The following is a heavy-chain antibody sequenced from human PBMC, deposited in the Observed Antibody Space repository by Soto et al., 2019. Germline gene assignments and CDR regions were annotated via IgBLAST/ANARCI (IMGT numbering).Heavy chain of an antibody. CDR2: INPNSSGT. V-gene: IGHV1-2*04. Sequence: GASVKVSCKASGYTFTGYYMHWVRQAPGQGLEWMGWINPNSSGTNYAQKFQGWVTITRDMSISTAYMDLSRLRSDDTAVYYCARARDTMIVLGMDVWGQGTTVTVSS. J-gene: IGHJ6*02. CDR3: ARARDTMIVLGMDV. D-gene: IGHD3-22*01. CDR1: GYTFTGYY.